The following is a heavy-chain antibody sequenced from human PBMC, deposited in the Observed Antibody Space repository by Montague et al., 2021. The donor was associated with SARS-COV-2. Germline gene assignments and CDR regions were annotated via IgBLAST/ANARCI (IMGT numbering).Heavy chain of an antibody. J-gene: IGHJ3*02. Sequence: SETLSLTCTVYGGSISSSSYYWGWIRQPPGKGLEWIGSIYYSGSTYYNPSLKSRVTISVDTSKNQFSLKLSSVTAADTAVYYCARQENSGGWFKPDAFDIWGQGTMVTVSS. V-gene: IGHV4-39*01. CDR1: GGSISSSSYY. CDR3: ARQENSGGWFKPDAFDI. D-gene: IGHD6-19*01. CDR2: IYYSGST.